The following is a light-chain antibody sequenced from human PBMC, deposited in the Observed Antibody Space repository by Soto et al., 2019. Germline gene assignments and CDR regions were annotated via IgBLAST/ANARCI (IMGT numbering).Light chain of an antibody. J-gene: IGKJ3*01. Sequence: DIQMTQSPSTRTASVGDRVTITGRVSQSISNWLAWYQQKPGKAPKLLIYKASSLESGVPPRFSGSGSGTEYILTISSLQPDDFATYYCQQYNSYPFTFGPGTKVDIK. CDR1: QSISNW. CDR2: KAS. CDR3: QQYNSYPFT. V-gene: IGKV1-5*03.